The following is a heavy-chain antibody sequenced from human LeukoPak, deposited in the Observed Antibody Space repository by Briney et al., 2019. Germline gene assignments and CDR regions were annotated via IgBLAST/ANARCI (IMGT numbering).Heavy chain of an antibody. CDR3: ATRRYYDGSGYSNAFDI. CDR1: GGSISNYY. CDR2: IYYSGST. J-gene: IGHJ3*02. V-gene: IGHV4-59*08. D-gene: IGHD3-22*01. Sequence: PSEPLSLTCTVSGGSISNYYWSWIRQPPGKGLEWIGYIYYSGSTTYNPSLKSRVTISVDMSKNHFSLKLRSVTAADTAVYYCATRRYYDGSGYSNAFDIWGQGTMVTVSS.